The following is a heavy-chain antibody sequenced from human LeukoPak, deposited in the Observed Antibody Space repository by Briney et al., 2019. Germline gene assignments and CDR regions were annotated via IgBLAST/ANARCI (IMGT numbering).Heavy chain of an antibody. J-gene: IGHJ6*03. D-gene: IGHD3-10*01. Sequence: GASVKVSCKASGYIFTDYYMHWVRQAPGQELEWMGWINPNSGGTNSAQKFQGRVTMTRDTSISTAYMELSRLRSDDTAVYYCARGAQRGSGSYYNFNYYFYYYLDVWDKGTTVTISS. V-gene: IGHV1-2*02. CDR3: ARGAQRGSGSYYNFNYYFYYYLDV. CDR2: INPNSGGT. CDR1: GYIFTDYY.